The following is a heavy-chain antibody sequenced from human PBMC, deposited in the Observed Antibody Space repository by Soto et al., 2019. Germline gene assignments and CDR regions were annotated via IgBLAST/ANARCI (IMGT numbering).Heavy chain of an antibody. Sequence: AGGSLRLSCAASGFTFSSYTMHWVRQTPGKGLERVAVISYDGSDKYYADSVKGRFTISRDNSKNSLYLQMNSLRVEDTSVYYCAREYSPAVVAPGYWGQGILVTVSS. CDR2: ISYDGSDK. V-gene: IGHV3-30*04. J-gene: IGHJ4*02. CDR1: GFTFSSYT. CDR3: AREYSPAVVAPGY. D-gene: IGHD3-22*01.